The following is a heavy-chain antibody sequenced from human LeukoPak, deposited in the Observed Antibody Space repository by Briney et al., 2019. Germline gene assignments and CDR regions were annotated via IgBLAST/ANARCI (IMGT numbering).Heavy chain of an antibody. CDR2: IYTSGST. V-gene: IGHV4-61*02. CDR1: GGSISSGSYC. Sequence: SETPSLTCTVSGGSISSGSYCWSWIRQPAGKGLEWIGRIYTSGSTNYNPSLKSRVTISVDTSKNQFSLKLSSVTAADTAVYYCARDKTDYDILTDAGYFDYWGQGTLVTVSS. CDR3: ARDKTDYDILTDAGYFDY. J-gene: IGHJ4*02. D-gene: IGHD3-9*01.